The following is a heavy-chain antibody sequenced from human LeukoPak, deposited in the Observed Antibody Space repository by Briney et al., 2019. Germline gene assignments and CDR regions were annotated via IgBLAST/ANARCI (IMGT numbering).Heavy chain of an antibody. CDR2: ISGSGGST. Sequence: PGGSLRLSCVASGFTFSSYAMSWVRQAPGKGLEWVSAISGSGGSTYYADSVKGRFTISRDNSKNTLYLQMNSLRAEDTAVYYCAKDGSYYGSGSYYLIWGQGTMVTVSS. V-gene: IGHV3-23*01. CDR1: GFTFSSYA. J-gene: IGHJ3*02. D-gene: IGHD3-10*01. CDR3: AKDGSYYGSGSYYLI.